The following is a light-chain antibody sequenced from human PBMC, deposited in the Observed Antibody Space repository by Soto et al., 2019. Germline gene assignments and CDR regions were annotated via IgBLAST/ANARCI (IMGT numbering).Light chain of an antibody. CDR1: SSDVDGYNY. J-gene: IGLJ1*01. CDR2: DVS. CDR3: SSYTSSSSPYD. Sequence: SVLTQPASVSGSPGQSITISCTGTSSDVDGYNYVSWYQQHPGKAPKRMIYDVSNRPSGISNRFSGSKSGNTASLTISGLQAEDEADYYCSSYTSSSSPYDFGTGTKVTVL. V-gene: IGLV2-14*03.